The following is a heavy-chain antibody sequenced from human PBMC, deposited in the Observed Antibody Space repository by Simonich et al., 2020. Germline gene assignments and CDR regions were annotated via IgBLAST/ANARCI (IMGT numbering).Heavy chain of an antibody. CDR3: ARSRNCTNGVCYNWFDP. CDR2: MNPNSGNT. J-gene: IGHJ5*02. CDR1: GYTFTSYD. D-gene: IGHD2-8*01. Sequence: QVQLVQSGAEVKKPGASVKVSCKASGYTFTSYDINWVRQATGQGLEWMGWMNPNSGNTGYEQKVQGRVTITRNTYISTGYMELSSLRSEDTAVYYCARSRNCTNGVCYNWFDPWGQGTLVTVSS. V-gene: IGHV1-8*03.